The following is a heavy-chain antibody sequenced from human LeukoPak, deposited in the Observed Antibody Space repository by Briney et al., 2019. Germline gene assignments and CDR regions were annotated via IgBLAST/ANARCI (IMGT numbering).Heavy chain of an antibody. D-gene: IGHD6-19*01. J-gene: IGHJ4*02. CDR1: GYSFTSYW. CDR3: ARQKDSSGWLGVDY. V-gene: IGHV5-51*01. CDR2: IYPGDSDT. Sequence: GESRKVSCKGSGYSFTSYWVGGVRQMPGKGLEWMGIIYPGDSDTRYSPSFQGQVTISADKSISTAYLQWSSLKASDTAMYYCARQKDSSGWLGVDYWGQGTLVTVSS.